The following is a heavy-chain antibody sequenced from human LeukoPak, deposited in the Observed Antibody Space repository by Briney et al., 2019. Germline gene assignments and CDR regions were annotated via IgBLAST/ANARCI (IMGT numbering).Heavy chain of an antibody. CDR2: IYTSGST. V-gene: IGHV4-4*07. Sequence: SETLSLTCTVSGGSLSDYYWSWIRQPAGKGLEWIGRIYTSGSTNYNPSLKSRVTMSVDTSKNQFSLKLSSVTAADTAVYYCARDSGSSWHNNWFDPWGQGTLVTVSS. CDR3: ARDSGSSWHNNWFDP. J-gene: IGHJ5*02. CDR1: GGSLSDYY. D-gene: IGHD6-13*01.